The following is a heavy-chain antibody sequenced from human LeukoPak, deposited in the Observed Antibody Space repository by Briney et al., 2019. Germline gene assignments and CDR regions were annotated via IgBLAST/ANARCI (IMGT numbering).Heavy chain of an antibody. D-gene: IGHD3-22*01. CDR3: AKGTMDGGQYYYDSS. V-gene: IGHV3-23*01. J-gene: IGHJ4*02. CDR1: GFTFSSYA. CDR2: ISGSGGST. Sequence: PGGSLRLSCAASGFTFSSYAMSWVRQAPGKGLEWVSAISGSGGSTYYADSLKGRFTISRDNSKNTLYLQMNSLRAEDTAVYYCAKGTMDGGQYYYDSSGGQGTLVTVSS.